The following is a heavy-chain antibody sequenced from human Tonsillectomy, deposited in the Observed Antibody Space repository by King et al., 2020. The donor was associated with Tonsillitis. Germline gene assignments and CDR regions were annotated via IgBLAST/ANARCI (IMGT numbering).Heavy chain of an antibody. CDR1: GGSISGYY. V-gene: IGHV4-59*08. J-gene: IGHJ5*02. CDR2: IYYSGST. Sequence: VQLQESGPGLVKPSETLSLSCTVSGGSISGYYWSWLRPPPGTGLEWIGYIYYSGSTNYNPSFKSRVTISVDTSKNQFSLKLNSVTAADTAVYYCARLDVGYSSSWYRWFDPWGQGTLVTVSS. D-gene: IGHD6-13*01. CDR3: ARLDVGYSSSWYRWFDP.